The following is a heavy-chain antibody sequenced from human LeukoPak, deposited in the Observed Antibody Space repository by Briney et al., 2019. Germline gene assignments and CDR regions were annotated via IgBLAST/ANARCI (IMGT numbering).Heavy chain of an antibody. CDR3: AREPANPFYFDY. Sequence: GGSLRLSCAASGFTFSSYAIHWVRQAPGKGLEWVAFISYHESNKYYADSVKGRFTISRDNSKNTLYLQMNSLRAEDTAMYYCAREPANPFYFDYWGQGTLVTGSS. CDR1: GFTFSSYA. CDR2: ISYHESNK. D-gene: IGHD2-15*01. V-gene: IGHV3-30*04. J-gene: IGHJ4*02.